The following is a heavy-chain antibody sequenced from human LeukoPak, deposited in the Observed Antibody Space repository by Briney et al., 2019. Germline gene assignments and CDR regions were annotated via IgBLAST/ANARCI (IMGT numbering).Heavy chain of an antibody. J-gene: IGHJ4*02. CDR3: AKENYDFWSGYYSASPTDY. Sequence: PGGSLRLSCAASGFTFSSYGMHWVRQAPGKGLEWVAVIWYDGSNKYYADSVKGRFTISRDNSKNTLYLQMNSLRAEDTAVYYCAKENYDFWSGYYSASPTDYGGQGTLVTVSA. V-gene: IGHV3-33*06. D-gene: IGHD3-3*01. CDR2: IWYDGSNK. CDR1: GFTFSSYG.